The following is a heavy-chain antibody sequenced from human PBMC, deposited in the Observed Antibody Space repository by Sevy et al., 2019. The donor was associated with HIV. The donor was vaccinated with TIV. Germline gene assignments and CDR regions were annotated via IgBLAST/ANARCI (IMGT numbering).Heavy chain of an antibody. CDR1: GFTFSSYG. Sequence: GGSLRLSCAASGFTFSSYGMHWVRQAPGKGLEWVAVIWNDGINQYYADSVEGRFTVSRDNSTNTLYLQMNSLRAEDTAVYYCARAPGYCTSANCYDWFDPWGHGTLVTVSS. CDR3: ARAPGYCTSANCYDWFDP. CDR2: IWNDGINQ. J-gene: IGHJ5*02. V-gene: IGHV3-33*01. D-gene: IGHD2-2*01.